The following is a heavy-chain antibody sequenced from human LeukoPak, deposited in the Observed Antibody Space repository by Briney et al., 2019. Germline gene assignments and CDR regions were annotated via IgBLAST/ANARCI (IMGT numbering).Heavy chain of an antibody. J-gene: IGHJ4*02. CDR1: GGTFISYA. CDR2: IIPIFGTA. CDR3: ARRNGEWELNYYFDY. Sequence: SVKVSCKASGGTFISYAISWVRQAPGQGLEWMGGIIPIFGTANYAQKFQGRVTITADESTSTAYMELSSLRSEDTAVYYCARRNGEWELNYYFDYWGQGTLVTVSS. V-gene: IGHV1-69*13. D-gene: IGHD1-26*01.